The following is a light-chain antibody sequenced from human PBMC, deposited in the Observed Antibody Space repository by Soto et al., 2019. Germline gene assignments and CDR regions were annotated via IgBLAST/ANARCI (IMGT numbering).Light chain of an antibody. CDR2: DAS. J-gene: IGKJ1*01. Sequence: DIQMTQSPSSLSASVGDRVTITCQANQDISNYLNWYQQKPGKAAKLLIYDASNLEIGVPSRFSGCGSGTDFTFTISSLQPEDIATYYCQQYDNHRTFGQGTKVEIK. CDR1: QDISNY. V-gene: IGKV1-33*01. CDR3: QQYDNHRT.